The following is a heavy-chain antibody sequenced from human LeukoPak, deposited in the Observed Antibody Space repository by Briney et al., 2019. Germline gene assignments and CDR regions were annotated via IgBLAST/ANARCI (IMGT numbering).Heavy chain of an antibody. D-gene: IGHD3-3*01. J-gene: IGHJ3*02. V-gene: IGHV3-21*01. Sequence: GGXLRLSCAASGFTFSSYSMNWVRQAPGKGLEWVSSISSSSSYIYYADSVKGRFTISRDNAKNSLYLQMNSLRAEDTAVYYCARALDYDFWSGARGSSAFDIWGQGTMVTVSS. CDR3: ARALDYDFWSGARGSSAFDI. CDR1: GFTFSSYS. CDR2: ISSSSSYI.